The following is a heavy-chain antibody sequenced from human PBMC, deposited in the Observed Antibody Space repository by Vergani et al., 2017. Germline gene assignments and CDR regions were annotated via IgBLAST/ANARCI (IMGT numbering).Heavy chain of an antibody. CDR3: ARDPAVVVDLDAFDI. CDR2: IYSGGST. V-gene: IGHV3-66*02. CDR1: GFTVSSNY. D-gene: IGHD2-2*01. Sequence: EVQLVESGGGLVQPGGSLRLSCAASGFTVSSNYMSWVRQAPGKGLEWVSVIYSGGSTYYADSVKGRVTICRDNSKNTLYLQMNSLRAEDTAVYYCARDPAVVVDLDAFDIWGQGTMVTVSS. J-gene: IGHJ3*02.